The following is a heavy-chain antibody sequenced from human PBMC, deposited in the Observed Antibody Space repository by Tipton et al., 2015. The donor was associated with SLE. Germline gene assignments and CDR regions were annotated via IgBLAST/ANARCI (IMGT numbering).Heavy chain of an antibody. D-gene: IGHD3-10*01. CDR1: GGSFSGYY. CDR3: ARGLMVRGVKVDY. Sequence: LRLSCAVYGGSFSGYYWSWVRQPPGKGLEWIGEINHSGSTNYNPSLKSRVTISVDTSKNQFSLKLSSATAADTAVYYCARGLMVRGVKVDYWGQGTLVTVSS. V-gene: IGHV4-34*01. CDR2: INHSGST. J-gene: IGHJ4*02.